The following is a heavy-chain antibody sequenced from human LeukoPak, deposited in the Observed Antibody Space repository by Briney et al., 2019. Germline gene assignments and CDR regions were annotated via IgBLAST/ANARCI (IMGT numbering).Heavy chain of an antibody. D-gene: IGHD5-18*01. CDR1: GFTFGDYA. V-gene: IGHV3-49*03. Sequence: PGGSLRLSCTASGFTFGDYAMSWFRQAPGKGLEWVGFIRSKTYGGTTEHAASVKGRFTISRDDSKSIAYLQMNSLKTEDTAVYYCTGYSYGSAGSLDYWGQGTLVTVSS. J-gene: IGHJ4*02. CDR2: IRSKTYGGTT. CDR3: TGYSYGSAGSLDY.